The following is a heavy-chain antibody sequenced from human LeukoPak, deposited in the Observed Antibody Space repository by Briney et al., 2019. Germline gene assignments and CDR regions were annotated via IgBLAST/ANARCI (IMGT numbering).Heavy chain of an antibody. Sequence: GGSLRLSCAASGFTFSGYSMNWVRQAPGKGLEWVSSSSSGSGYIYYADSVKGGFTISRDNAKNSLYLQMNSLRAEATAVYYCARVVAVAGTSRGYFDYWGQGTLVTVSS. J-gene: IGHJ4*02. D-gene: IGHD6-19*01. CDR2: SSSGSGYI. CDR1: GFTFSGYS. CDR3: ARVVAVAGTSRGYFDY. V-gene: IGHV3-21*01.